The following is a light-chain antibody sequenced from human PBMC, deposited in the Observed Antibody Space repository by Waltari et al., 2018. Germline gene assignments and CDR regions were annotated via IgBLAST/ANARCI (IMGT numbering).Light chain of an antibody. CDR1: THDVGRYNY. CDR3: HSFTDSNTFNFV. CDR2: EGS. J-gene: IGLJ1*01. V-gene: IGLV2-14*01. Sequence: QSALTQPASVSGSPGQSITISCTGTTHDVGRYNYVSWYQHLPGKAPKRIIFEGSHRPSGVSNRFSGSKSGSTASLTISGLRADDAGDYYCHSFTDSNTFNFVFGPGTTVIVL.